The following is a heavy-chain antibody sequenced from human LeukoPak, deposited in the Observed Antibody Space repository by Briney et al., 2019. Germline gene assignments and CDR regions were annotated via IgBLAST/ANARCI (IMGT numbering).Heavy chain of an antibody. Sequence: GGSLRLSCAASGFTFSSYAMSWVRQAPGKGLEWVSAISGSGGSTYYADSVKGRFTISRDNSKNTLYVQMNSLRAEDTAVYYCAKYGSGYDSSFDYWGQGTLVTVSS. CDR1: GFTFSSYA. V-gene: IGHV3-23*01. J-gene: IGHJ4*02. CDR2: ISGSGGST. CDR3: AKYGSGYDSSFDY. D-gene: IGHD5-12*01.